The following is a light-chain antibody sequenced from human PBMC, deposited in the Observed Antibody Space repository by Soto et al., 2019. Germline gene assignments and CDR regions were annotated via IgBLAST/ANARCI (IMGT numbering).Light chain of an antibody. CDR3: CSYAGSYNVV. CDR1: SSDVSGYNY. CDR2: DVS. Sequence: QSALTQPRSVSGSPGQSVTISCTGTSSDVSGYNYVSWYQQHPGKAPKLMIYDVSKRPSGVPDRFSGSKSGNTASLTISGLQAEDEADYYCCSYAGSYNVVFGGGTKVTVL. V-gene: IGLV2-11*01. J-gene: IGLJ2*01.